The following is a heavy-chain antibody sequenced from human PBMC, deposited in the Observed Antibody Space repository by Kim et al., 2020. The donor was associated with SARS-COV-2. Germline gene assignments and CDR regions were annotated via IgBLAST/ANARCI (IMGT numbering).Heavy chain of an antibody. CDR2: INHSGST. Sequence: SETLSLTCAVYGGSFSGYYWSWIRQPPGKGLEWIGEINHSGSTNYNPSLKSRVTISVDTSKNQFSLKLSSVTAAATAVYYCARVMSPVHFQHWGQGTLVT. V-gene: IGHV4-34*01. CDR1: GGSFSGYY. CDR3: ARVMSPVHFQH. J-gene: IGHJ1*01.